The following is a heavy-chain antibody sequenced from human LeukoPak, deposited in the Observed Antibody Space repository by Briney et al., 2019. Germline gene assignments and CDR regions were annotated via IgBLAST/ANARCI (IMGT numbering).Heavy chain of an antibody. V-gene: IGHV3-21*01. J-gene: IGHJ4*02. CDR2: ISSSSSYI. CDR1: GFTFSSYS. Sequence: GGSLRLSCAASGFTFSSYSMKWVRQAQGKGLEWVSSISSSSSYIYYADSVKGRFTISRDNAKNSLYLQMNSLRAEDTAVYYCARRSMVRGRLDYWGQGTLVTVSS. CDR3: ARRSMVRGRLDY. D-gene: IGHD3-10*01.